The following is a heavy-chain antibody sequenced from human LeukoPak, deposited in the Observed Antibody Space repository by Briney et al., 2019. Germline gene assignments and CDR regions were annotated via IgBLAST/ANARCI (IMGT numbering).Heavy chain of an antibody. Sequence: SETLSPTCTVSGDSINGFYWSWIRQPPGKGLEWVAYIYYAGRTTYNPSLKSRVTISVDTSKNQFSLKLTSLTAADTAVYYCARQGRFSYFGMDVWGQGTTVTASS. J-gene: IGHJ6*02. CDR1: GDSINGFY. D-gene: IGHD3-3*01. CDR2: IYYAGRT. V-gene: IGHV4-59*08. CDR3: ARQGRFSYFGMDV.